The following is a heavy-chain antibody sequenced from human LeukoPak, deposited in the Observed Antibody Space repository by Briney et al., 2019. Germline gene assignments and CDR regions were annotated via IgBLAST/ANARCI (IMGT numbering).Heavy chain of an antibody. CDR2: MNPNSGNT. D-gene: IGHD5-24*01. CDR1: GYTFTSYD. CDR3: ARGMATIWDYYYYYMDV. V-gene: IGHV1-8*03. Sequence: ASVKVSCKASGYTFTSYDINWVRQATGQGLEWMGWMNPNSGNTGYAQKFQGRVTITRNTSISTAYMELSSLRSEDTAVYYCARGMATIWDYYYYYMDVWGKGTTVTVSS. J-gene: IGHJ6*03.